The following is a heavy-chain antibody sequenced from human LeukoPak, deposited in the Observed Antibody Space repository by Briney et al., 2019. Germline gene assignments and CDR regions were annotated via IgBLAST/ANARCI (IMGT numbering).Heavy chain of an antibody. Sequence: GGSLRLSCAASGFTFSSDAMSWVRQAPGKGLEWVSVISGSGGNTYDADSVKGRFTISRDSSKNTLYLQMNSLRAEDTAVYYCAKASHDIAVVPAVDFDYWGQGTLVTVSS. V-gene: IGHV3-23*01. D-gene: IGHD2-2*01. CDR3: AKASHDIAVVPAVDFDY. J-gene: IGHJ4*02. CDR1: GFTFSSDA. CDR2: ISGSGGNT.